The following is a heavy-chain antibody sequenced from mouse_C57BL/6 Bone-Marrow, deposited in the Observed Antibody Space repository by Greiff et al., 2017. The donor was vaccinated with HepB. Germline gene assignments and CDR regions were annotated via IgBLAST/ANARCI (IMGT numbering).Heavy chain of an antibody. J-gene: IGHJ4*01. Sequence: VKLVESGPGLVQPSQSLSITCTVSGFSLTSYGVHWVRQSPGKGLEWLGVIWSGGSTDYNAAFISRLSISKDNSKSQVFFKMNSLQADDTAIYYCARMEDGYPYAMDYWGQGTSVTVSS. V-gene: IGHV2-2*01. CDR1: GFSLTSYG. D-gene: IGHD2-3*01. CDR3: ARMEDGYPYAMDY. CDR2: IWSGGST.